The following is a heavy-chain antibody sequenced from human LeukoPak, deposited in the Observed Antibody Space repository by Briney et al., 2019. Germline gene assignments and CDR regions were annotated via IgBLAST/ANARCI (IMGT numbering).Heavy chain of an antibody. CDR2: MYSGGST. J-gene: IGHJ3*01. D-gene: IGHD2-15*01. CDR3: ARDRYCSGGSCYGDAFGL. Sequence: GGSLRLSCTASGFTVRSNYMSWVRQSPRKGLEWVSIMYSGGSTDYADSVKGRFIISRDHSKNTLYLQMNSLRAEDTAVYYCARDRYCSGGSCYGDAFGLWGQGTMVTVSS. CDR1: GFTVRSNY. V-gene: IGHV3-53*01.